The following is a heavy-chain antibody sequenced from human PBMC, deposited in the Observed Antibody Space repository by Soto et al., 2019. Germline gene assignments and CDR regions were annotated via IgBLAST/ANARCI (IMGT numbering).Heavy chain of an antibody. Sequence: GGSLRLSCEASGFTFTSDSMTWVRQALGKGLEWVSSISSHGRDIFYADSVKSRFTISRDNAKDSLHLQMNSLTGEDSAVYYCARGAALAGKLDLWGQGTLVTVSS. CDR1: GFTFTSDS. CDR3: ARGAALAGKLDL. D-gene: IGHD6-19*01. V-gene: IGHV3-21*06. J-gene: IGHJ4*02. CDR2: ISSHGRDI.